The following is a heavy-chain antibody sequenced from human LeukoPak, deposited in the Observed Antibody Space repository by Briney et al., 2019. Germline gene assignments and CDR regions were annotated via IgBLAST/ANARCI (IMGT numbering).Heavy chain of an antibody. CDR3: AREERYGGYNWFDP. J-gene: IGHJ5*02. V-gene: IGHV1-69*05. CDR1: GGTFSSYA. Sequence: GASVTVSCKASGGTFSSYAISWVRQAPGQGLEWMGGIIPIFGTANYAQKFQGRVTITTDESTSTAYMELSSLRSEDTAVYYCAREERYGGYNWFDPWGQGTLVTVSS. CDR2: IIPIFGTA. D-gene: IGHD4-23*01.